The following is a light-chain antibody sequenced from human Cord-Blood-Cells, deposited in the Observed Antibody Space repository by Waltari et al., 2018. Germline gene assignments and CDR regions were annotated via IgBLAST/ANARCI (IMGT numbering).Light chain of an antibody. CDR1: QGISSY. Sequence: DIQLTQSPSFLSASVGDSVTITCRASQGISSYLAWYQQKPGNAPKLLIYASSTLQSGVPSRFSGSGAGTEFTLTISSLQPEDFATYYCQQLNSYPLTFGGGTKVEIK. J-gene: IGKJ4*01. V-gene: IGKV1-9*01. CDR2: ASS. CDR3: QQLNSYPLT.